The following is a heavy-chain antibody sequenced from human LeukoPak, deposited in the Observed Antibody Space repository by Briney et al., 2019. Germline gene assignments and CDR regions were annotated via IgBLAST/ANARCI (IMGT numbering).Heavy chain of an antibody. D-gene: IGHD3-16*02. V-gene: IGHV4-34*01. Sequence: MASETLSLTCAVYGGSFSGYYWSWIRQPPGKGLEWIGEINHSGSTNYNPSLKSRVTISVDTSKNQFSLKLSSVTAADTAVHYCARERLYYDYVWGSYRQRLAFDYWGQGTLVTVSS. CDR2: INHSGST. CDR1: GGSFSGYY. J-gene: IGHJ4*02. CDR3: ARERLYYDYVWGSYRQRLAFDY.